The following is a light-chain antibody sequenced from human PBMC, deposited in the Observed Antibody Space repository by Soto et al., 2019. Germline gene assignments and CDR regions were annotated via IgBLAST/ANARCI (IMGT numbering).Light chain of an antibody. CDR3: SSYTISSTPPHVV. J-gene: IGLJ2*01. V-gene: IGLV2-14*01. CDR2: DVS. Sequence: QSALTQPASVSGSPGQSITISCTGTSSDVGGYNYVSWYQQHPGKAPKLMIYDVSNRPSGVSNRFSGSKSGNTASLTISGLPAEDEADYYCSSYTISSTPPHVVFGGGTKLTVL. CDR1: SSDVGGYNY.